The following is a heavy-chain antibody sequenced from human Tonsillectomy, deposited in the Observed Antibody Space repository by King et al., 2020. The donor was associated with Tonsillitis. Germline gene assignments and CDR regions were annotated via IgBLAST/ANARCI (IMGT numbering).Heavy chain of an antibody. D-gene: IGHD1-1*01. V-gene: IGHV3-7*03. CDR3: ARGDNNSGDY. Sequence: VQLVESGGGLVQPGGSLTLSCAASGFTFGTYWLTWVRQAPGKGLEWVANMNEDGSIKYHVDSVKGRFTISRDNAKNLLYLQMNSLRAEDTALYYCARGDNNSGDYWGQGTLVTVSS. J-gene: IGHJ4*02. CDR1: GFTFGTYW. CDR2: MNEDGSIK.